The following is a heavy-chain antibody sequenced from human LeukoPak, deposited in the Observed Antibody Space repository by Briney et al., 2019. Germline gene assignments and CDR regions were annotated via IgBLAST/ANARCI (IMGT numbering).Heavy chain of an antibody. CDR2: ISGSGGSS. Sequence: GGSLRLSCAASGFTFSSYAMSWVRQAPGKGLEWVSAISGSGGSSYYADSVKGRFTISRDNSKNTLYLQMNSLRAEDTAVYYCAKDSDYGDYVGFDYWGQGTLVTVSS. CDR1: GFTFSSYA. J-gene: IGHJ4*02. D-gene: IGHD4-17*01. CDR3: AKDSDYGDYVGFDY. V-gene: IGHV3-23*01.